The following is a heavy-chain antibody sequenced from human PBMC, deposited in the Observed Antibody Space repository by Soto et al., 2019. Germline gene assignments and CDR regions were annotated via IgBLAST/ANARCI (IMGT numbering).Heavy chain of an antibody. V-gene: IGHV4-39*01. Sequence: SETLSLTCTASGGSISSTDHYWGWVRQPPGKGLEWLGSIYFAGSTFHNPALKSRATISVDTSRNQFSLRLTTVTASDTAVYYCARLVFHCLRGSCDDYSFYGLDVWGQGTTVTVSS. CDR1: GGSISSTDHY. CDR3: ARLVFHCLRGSCDDYSFYGLDV. J-gene: IGHJ6*02. D-gene: IGHD2-15*01. CDR2: IYFAGST.